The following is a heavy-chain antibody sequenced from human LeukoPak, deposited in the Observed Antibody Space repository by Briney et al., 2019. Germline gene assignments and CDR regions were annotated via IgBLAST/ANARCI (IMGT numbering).Heavy chain of an antibody. CDR3: ARVLRSRIKFTMVRGVSPANYHYYYMDV. Sequence: PSETLSLTCAVYGGSFSGYYRSWIRQPPGKGLEWMGEINHSGSTNYNPSLKRRVTISVDTSKNQFALKLSSVTAADTAVYYCARVLRSRIKFTMVRGVSPANYHYYYMDVWGKGTTVTVSS. CDR1: GGSFSGYY. J-gene: IGHJ6*03. CDR2: INHSGST. D-gene: IGHD3-10*01. V-gene: IGHV4-34*01.